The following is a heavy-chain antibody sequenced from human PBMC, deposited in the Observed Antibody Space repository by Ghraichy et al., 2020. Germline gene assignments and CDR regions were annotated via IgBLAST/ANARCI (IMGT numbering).Heavy chain of an antibody. V-gene: IGHV3-11*06. CDR2: ISSSSRQT. D-gene: IGHD3-10*01. CDR1: GFTFSDYY. Sequence: GESLNISCVASGFTFSDYYMSWIRQAPGRGLEWVSYISSSSRQTNYADSVKGRFTISRDSAKKSLYLQMNSLRVEDTAVYYCARDGWFGELEREIDYWGQGSLVTVSS. CDR3: ARDGWFGELEREIDY. J-gene: IGHJ4*02.